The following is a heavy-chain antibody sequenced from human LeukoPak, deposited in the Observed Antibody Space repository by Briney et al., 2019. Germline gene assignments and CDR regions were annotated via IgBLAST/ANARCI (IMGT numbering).Heavy chain of an antibody. CDR2: IYYGGST. Sequence: KPSETLSLTCTVSGGSISSSSYYWGWIRQPPGKGLEWIGSIYYGGSTYYNPSLKSRVTISVDTSKNQFSLKLSSVTAADTAVYYCARRRAPLRYFDYYYYGMDVWGQGTTVTVSS. D-gene: IGHD3-9*01. V-gene: IGHV4-39*01. CDR3: ARRRAPLRYFDYYYYGMDV. J-gene: IGHJ6*02. CDR1: GGSISSSSYY.